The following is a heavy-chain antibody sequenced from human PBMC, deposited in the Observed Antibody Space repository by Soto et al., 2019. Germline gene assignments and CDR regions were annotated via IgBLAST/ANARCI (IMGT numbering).Heavy chain of an antibody. CDR2: IDSGDGTT. D-gene: IGHD6-13*01. Sequence: LRLSCTSSGFDCGDYYMSWIRQAPGKGLEWVSYIDSGDGTTYYTDSVKGRFTISRDNAKKTVYLQMSSLRVEDTALYYCVRPYYSSSWFPFDRWGQGTLVTVS. CDR1: GFDCGDYY. CDR3: VRPYYSSSWFPFDR. V-gene: IGHV3-11*01. J-gene: IGHJ4*02.